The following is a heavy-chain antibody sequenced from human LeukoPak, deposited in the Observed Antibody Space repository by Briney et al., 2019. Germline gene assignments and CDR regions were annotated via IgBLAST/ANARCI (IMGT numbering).Heavy chain of an antibody. CDR2: INHSGST. CDR1: GGSISSSSYS. Sequence: SETLSLTCTVSGGSISSSSYSWGWIRQPPGKGLEWIGEINHSGSTNYNPSLKSRVTISVDTSKNQFSLKLSSVTAADTAVYYCARAHCSGGSCYSHTRLHYYMDVWGKGTTVTVSS. CDR3: ARAHCSGGSCYSHTRLHYYMDV. D-gene: IGHD2-15*01. V-gene: IGHV4-39*07. J-gene: IGHJ6*03.